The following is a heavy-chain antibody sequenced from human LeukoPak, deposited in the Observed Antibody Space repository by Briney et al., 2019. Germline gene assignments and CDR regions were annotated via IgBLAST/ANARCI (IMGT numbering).Heavy chain of an antibody. J-gene: IGHJ4*02. CDR3: ARFGPGYCSGCSCHDY. CDR2: IIPIFGTA. CDR1: GGTFSSYA. Sequence: SVKVSCKASGGTFSSYAISWARQAPGQGLEWMGGIIPIFGTANYAQKFQGRVTITADESTSTAYMELSSLRSEDTAVYYCARFGPGYCSGCSCHDYWGQGTLVTVSS. D-gene: IGHD2-15*01. V-gene: IGHV1-69*01.